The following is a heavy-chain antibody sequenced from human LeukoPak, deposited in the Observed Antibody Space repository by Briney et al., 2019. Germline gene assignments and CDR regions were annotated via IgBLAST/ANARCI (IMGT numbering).Heavy chain of an antibody. V-gene: IGHV3-11*01. Sequence: PGGSLRLSCAAPGFTFSDYYMSWIRQAPGKGLEWVSYISSSGSTIYYADSVKGRFTISRDNAKNSLCLQMNILRGEDTAVYYCATSSRGPAAFYFDYWGQGTLVTVSS. CDR2: ISSSGSTI. J-gene: IGHJ4*02. CDR1: GFTFSDYY. D-gene: IGHD1-14*01. CDR3: ATSSRGPAAFYFDY.